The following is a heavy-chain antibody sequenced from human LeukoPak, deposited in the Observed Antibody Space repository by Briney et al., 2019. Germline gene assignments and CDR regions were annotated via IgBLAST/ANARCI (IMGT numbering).Heavy chain of an antibody. CDR2: IWYDGSNK. Sequence: PGRSLRLSCAASGFTFSSYGMHSVRQAPGKGLEWVAVIWYDGSNKYYADSVKGRFTISRDNSKNTLYLQMNSLRAEDTAVYYCSIGPQRYCSGGYCYGDYWGQGTLVTVSS. D-gene: IGHD2-15*01. CDR1: GFTFSSYG. J-gene: IGHJ4*02. V-gene: IGHV3-33*01. CDR3: SIGPQRYCSGGYCYGDY.